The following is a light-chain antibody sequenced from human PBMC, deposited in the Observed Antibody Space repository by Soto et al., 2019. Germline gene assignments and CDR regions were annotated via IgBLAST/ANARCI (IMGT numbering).Light chain of an antibody. J-gene: IGKJ4*01. CDR1: QGINSF. CDR2: AAY. V-gene: IGKV1-9*01. CDR3: QPTRSYPST. Sequence: IQLTQSPSSLSASVGDRVTITCLASQGINSFLAWYQQKPGKAPKLLIYAAYTLQSGVTSRFSGSGSGTDFTLTISSLQPEDFATYYCQPTRSYPSTVGGVTKVEIK.